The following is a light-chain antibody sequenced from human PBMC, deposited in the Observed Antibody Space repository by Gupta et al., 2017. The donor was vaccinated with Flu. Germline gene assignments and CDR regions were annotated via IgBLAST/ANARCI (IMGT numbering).Light chain of an antibody. CDR1: ISNLGEGYD. CDR2: CNN. V-gene: IGLV1-40*01. Sequence: QSGLTQPPSVSGAPGQRVSISCTGSISNLGEGYDVHWYRQLLGRAPTLLIYCNNRRPSGVPDRFSASKSGTSASLAISGLQADDEADYYCHSYDSSLNGFWVFGSGTKLTVL. J-gene: IGLJ3*02. CDR3: HSYDSSLNGFWV.